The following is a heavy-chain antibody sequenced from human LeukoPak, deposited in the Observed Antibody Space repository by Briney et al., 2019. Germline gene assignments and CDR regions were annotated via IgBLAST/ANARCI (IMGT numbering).Heavy chain of an antibody. CDR2: INPNSGGT. Sequence: ASVKVSCKASGYTFTGYYMHWVRQAPGQGLEWVGWINPNSGGTNYAQKFQGRVTMTRDTSISTAYMELSRLRSDDTAVYYCARVNRWVAHFDYWGQGALVTVSS. CDR3: ARVNRWVAHFDY. CDR1: GYTFTGYY. V-gene: IGHV1-2*02. J-gene: IGHJ4*02. D-gene: IGHD1-14*01.